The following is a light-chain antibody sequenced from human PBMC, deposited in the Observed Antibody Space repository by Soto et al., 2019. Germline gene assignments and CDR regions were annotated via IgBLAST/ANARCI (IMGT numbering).Light chain of an antibody. V-gene: IGLV2-23*02. Sequence: QSALAQPASVSGSHGQSSTISCTGTSSDVGSYNLVSWYQQHPGKAPKLMIYEVSKRPSGVSNRFSGSKSGNTASLTISGLQAEDEADYYCCSYAGSSTYVFGTGTRSPS. CDR3: CSYAGSSTYV. CDR1: SSDVGSYNL. CDR2: EVS. J-gene: IGLJ1*01.